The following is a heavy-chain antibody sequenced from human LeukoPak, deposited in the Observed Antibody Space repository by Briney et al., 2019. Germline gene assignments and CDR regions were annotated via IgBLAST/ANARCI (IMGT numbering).Heavy chain of an antibody. V-gene: IGHV3-30-3*01. Sequence: GGSLRLSCAASGFTFSSYAMHWVRQAPGKGLEWVAVISYDGSNKYYADSVKGRFTISRDNSKNTLYLQMNSLRAEDTAVYYCAAGDYFDYWGQGTLVAVSS. CDR2: ISYDGSNK. CDR1: GFTFSSYA. D-gene: IGHD7-27*01. J-gene: IGHJ4*02. CDR3: AAGDYFDY.